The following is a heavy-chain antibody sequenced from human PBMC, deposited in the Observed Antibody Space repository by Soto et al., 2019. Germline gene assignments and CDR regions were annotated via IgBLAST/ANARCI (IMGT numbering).Heavy chain of an antibody. CDR3: ARLAGTFMDV. D-gene: IGHD6-13*01. CDR1: GGSISSSSYY. V-gene: IGHV4-39*01. J-gene: IGHJ6*03. Sequence: SETLSLTCTVSGGSISSSSYYWGWIRQPPGKGLEWIGSIYYSGSTYYNPSLKSRVTISVDTSKNQFSLKLSSVTAADTAVYYCARLAGTFMDVWGKGTTVTVSS. CDR2: IYYSGST.